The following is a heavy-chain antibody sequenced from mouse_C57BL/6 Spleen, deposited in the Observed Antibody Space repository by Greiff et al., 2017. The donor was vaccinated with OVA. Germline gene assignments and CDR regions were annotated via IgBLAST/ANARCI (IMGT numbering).Heavy chain of an antibody. Sequence: QVQLQQPGAELVRPGSSVKLSCKASGYTFTSYWMHWVKQRPIQGLEWIGNIDPSDSETHYNQKFKDKATLTVDKSSSTAYMQLSSLTSEDSAVYYCARSDGYYPYWYCDVWGTGTTVTVSS. D-gene: IGHD2-3*01. J-gene: IGHJ1*03. CDR1: GYTFTSYW. V-gene: IGHV1-52*01. CDR2: IDPSDSET. CDR3: ARSDGYYPYWYCDV.